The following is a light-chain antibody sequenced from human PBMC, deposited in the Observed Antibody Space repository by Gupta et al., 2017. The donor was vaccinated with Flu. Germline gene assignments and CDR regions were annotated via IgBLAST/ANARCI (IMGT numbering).Light chain of an antibody. CDR3: SSYAGSNNV. CDR2: EVS. CDR1: SSDVGGYNY. V-gene: IGLV2-8*01. J-gene: IGLJ1*01. Sequence: QSALTQPPSASVSPGQSVTIPCTGTSSDVGGYNYVSWYQQQPGKAPKLMIYEVSKRPSGVPDRFSGSKSGNTASLTVSGLQAEDEADYYCSSYAGSNNVFGTGTKVTVL.